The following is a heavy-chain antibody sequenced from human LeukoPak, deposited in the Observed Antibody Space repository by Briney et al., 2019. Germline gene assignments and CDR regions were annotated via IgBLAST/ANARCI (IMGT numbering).Heavy chain of an antibody. V-gene: IGHV4-59*07. D-gene: IGHD3-16*01. CDR1: SGSISSYY. CDR2: IYYSGNT. Sequence: ADTLSLTCTVPSGSISSYYWSWIRQSPGKRPEGVGFIYYSGNTNYNPSLKSRVTISIDTSKTQFPLKLSSVTAAATAVYYCARVKLSYDNELSTFDIWGQGTMVTVSS. CDR3: ARVKLSYDNELSTFDI. J-gene: IGHJ3*02.